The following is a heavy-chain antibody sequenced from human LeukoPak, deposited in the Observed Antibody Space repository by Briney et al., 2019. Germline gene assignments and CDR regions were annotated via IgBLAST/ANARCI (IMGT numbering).Heavy chain of an antibody. Sequence: KPSQTLSLTCTVSGGSISSGDYYWRWIRQPPGKGLEWIGYIYYSGSTYYNTSLQSRVTISVDTSKNQFSLKLSSVTAADTAVYYCARARGLYCSSTSCYADALDIWGQGTMVTVSS. CDR2: IYYSGST. CDR1: GGSISSGDYY. J-gene: IGHJ3*02. D-gene: IGHD2-2*01. V-gene: IGHV4-30-4*08. CDR3: ARARGLYCSSTSCYADALDI.